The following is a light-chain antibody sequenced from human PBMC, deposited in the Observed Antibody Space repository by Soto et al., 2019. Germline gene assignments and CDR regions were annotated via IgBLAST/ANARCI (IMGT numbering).Light chain of an antibody. Sequence: DIQMTQSPSTLSASVGDRVTITCRASQSISSWLAWYQQKPGKAPKLLIYKASSLESGVPSRFSGSGSGTVFLITISILQPDYFATYYCQQYNSSPTFGQGTKVDIK. CDR1: QSISSW. CDR2: KAS. J-gene: IGKJ1*01. V-gene: IGKV1-5*03. CDR3: QQYNSSPT.